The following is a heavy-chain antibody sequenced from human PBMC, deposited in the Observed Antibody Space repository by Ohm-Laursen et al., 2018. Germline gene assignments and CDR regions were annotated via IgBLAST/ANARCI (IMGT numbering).Heavy chain of an antibody. CDR2: INHSGSV. Sequence: SDTLSLTCVVYGGSFSDYYWTWIRQSPGKGLEWIGEINHSGSVNYNPSLKSRVTTSIDTSKNQFSLRLNSVTAADTAVYYCARGPGDSGSYYGGVFDYWGQGSLVTVSS. J-gene: IGHJ4*02. CDR1: GGSFSDYY. V-gene: IGHV4-34*01. D-gene: IGHD3-10*01. CDR3: ARGPGDSGSYYGGVFDY.